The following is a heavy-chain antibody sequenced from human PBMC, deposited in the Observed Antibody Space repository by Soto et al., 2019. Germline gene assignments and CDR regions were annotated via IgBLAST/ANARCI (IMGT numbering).Heavy chain of an antibody. CDR2: INPNSGGT. CDR1: GYTFTGYY. V-gene: IGHV1-2*02. Sequence: ASVKVSCKASGYTFTGYYMHWVRQAPGQGLEWMGWINPNSGGTNYAQKFQGRVTMTRDTSISKAYMELSRLRSDDTAVYYCASIVTTAGGMDVWGQGTTVTVSS. J-gene: IGHJ6*02. D-gene: IGHD4-4*01. CDR3: ASIVTTAGGMDV.